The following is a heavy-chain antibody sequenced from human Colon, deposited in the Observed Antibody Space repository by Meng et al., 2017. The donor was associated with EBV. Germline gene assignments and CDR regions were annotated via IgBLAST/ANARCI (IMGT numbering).Heavy chain of an antibody. J-gene: IGHJ4*02. Sequence: VQLGGSGGGLFQPGGSLRLSCAASGFTFSSSALSWVRQAPGRGLEWVSTISGSGLSTYYAASVKGRFTISRDNSKNTLYLQMNSLRAEDTALYYCATALYWGQGTLVTVSS. D-gene: IGHD2-15*01. V-gene: IGHV3-23*04. CDR1: GFTFSSSA. CDR3: ATALY. CDR2: ISGSGLST.